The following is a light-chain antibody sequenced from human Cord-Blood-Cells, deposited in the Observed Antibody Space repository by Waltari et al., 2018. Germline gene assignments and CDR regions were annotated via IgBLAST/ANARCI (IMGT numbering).Light chain of an antibody. CDR1: QSISSY. CDR2: AAS. V-gene: IGKV1-39*01. Sequence: DIQMTQSPSSLSASVGDRVTITCRASQSISSYLHWYQQKPGKAPKLLIYAASSLQSGVPSRFSGSGSVTDFTLTISSLQPEDFATYYCQQSYSTPPTFGQGTKVEIK. CDR3: QQSYSTPPT. J-gene: IGKJ1*01.